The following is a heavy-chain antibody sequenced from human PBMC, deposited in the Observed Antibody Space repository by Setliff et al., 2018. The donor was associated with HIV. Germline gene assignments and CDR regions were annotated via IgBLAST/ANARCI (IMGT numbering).Heavy chain of an antibody. CDR1: GFTFSSYA. V-gene: IGHV3-23*01. J-gene: IGHJ4*02. Sequence: GGSLRLSCAASGFTFSSYAMTWVRQAPGKGLEWVSSLSGSGGSTYYADSVKGRFTISRDNAKNSLYLQMNSLRAEDTAVYYCARGNTMVTDFDYWGQGTLVTVSS. D-gene: IGHD3-10*01. CDR3: ARGNTMVTDFDY. CDR2: LSGSGGST.